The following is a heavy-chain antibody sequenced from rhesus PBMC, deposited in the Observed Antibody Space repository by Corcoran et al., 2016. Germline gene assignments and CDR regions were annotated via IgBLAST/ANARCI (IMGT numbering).Heavy chain of an antibody. CDR2: ISGSSGST. Sequence: QVQLQESGPGLVKPSETLSLTCAVSGYSISSGYYWGWIRQPPGKGLEYIGYISGSSGSTYYNPSLKSQVTSSKDTSKNQFSLKLSSVTAADTAVYYCAREYYEDDYGYYYPFDYWGQGVLVTVSS. CDR3: AREYYEDDYGYYYPFDY. J-gene: IGHJ4*01. V-gene: IGHV4-99*02. CDR1: GYSISSGYY. D-gene: IGHD3-9*01.